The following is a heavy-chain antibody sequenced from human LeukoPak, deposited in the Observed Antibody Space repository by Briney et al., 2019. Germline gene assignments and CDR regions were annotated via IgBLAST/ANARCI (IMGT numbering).Heavy chain of an antibody. V-gene: IGHV3-21*01. CDR1: GFTFRRYT. J-gene: IGHJ3*02. CDR3: PSEGGFHYDSSGDAFDI. Sequence: GGSLRLSCAASGFTFRRYTMTWVRQAPGRGLEWVSSISGNSGYIYYADSLRGRLTISRDNAKNSLYLQVDSLGADDTAVYYCPSEGGFHYDSSGDAFDIWGHGTMVTVSS. D-gene: IGHD3-22*01. CDR2: ISGNSGYI.